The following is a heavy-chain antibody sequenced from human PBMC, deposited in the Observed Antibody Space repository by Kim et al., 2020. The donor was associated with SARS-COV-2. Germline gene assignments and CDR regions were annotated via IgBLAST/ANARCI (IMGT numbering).Heavy chain of an antibody. J-gene: IGHJ3*02. V-gene: IGHV3-30*02. CDR3: AKVTAYYDFWSGLDI. Sequence: SVKGRFTISRDNSKNTLYLQMNSLRAEDTAVYYCAKVTAYYDFWSGLDIWGQGTMVTVSS. D-gene: IGHD3-3*01.